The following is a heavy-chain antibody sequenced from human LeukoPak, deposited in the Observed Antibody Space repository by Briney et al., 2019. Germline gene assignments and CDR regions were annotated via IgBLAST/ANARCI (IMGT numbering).Heavy chain of an antibody. D-gene: IGHD6-19*01. CDR2: INPNSGGT. CDR3: ASSGQWLVEDY. V-gene: IGHV1-2*02. Sequence: ASVKVSCKASGYTFTGYYMHWVRQAPGQGLEWMGWINPNSGGTNYAQKSQGRVTMTRDTSISTAYMELSRLRSDDTAVYYCASSGQWLVEDYWGQGTLVTVSS. CDR1: GYTFTGYY. J-gene: IGHJ4*02.